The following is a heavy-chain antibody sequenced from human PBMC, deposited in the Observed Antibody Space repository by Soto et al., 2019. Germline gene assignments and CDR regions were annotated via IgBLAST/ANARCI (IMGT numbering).Heavy chain of an antibody. CDR2: INAGNGNT. CDR1: GYTFTSYA. V-gene: IGHV1-3*01. Sequence: QVQLVQSGAEVKKPGASVKVSCKASGYTFTSYAMHWVRQATGQRLEWMGWINAGNGNTKYSQKFQGRVTITRDTSASTAYMELSSIRSEDTAVYYCARLPEELYSSCWYPREYYYGMDVWGQGTTVTVSS. J-gene: IGHJ6*02. CDR3: ARLPEELYSSCWYPREYYYGMDV. D-gene: IGHD6-19*01.